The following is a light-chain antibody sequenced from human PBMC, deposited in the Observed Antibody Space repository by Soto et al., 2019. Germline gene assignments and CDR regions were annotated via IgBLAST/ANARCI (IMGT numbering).Light chain of an antibody. CDR1: QSVSSSY. J-gene: IGKJ1*01. CDR2: DTS. Sequence: EIVITQYTATLSVSPGERCTLSFSASQSVSSSYLAWYQQKPGQAPRLLIYDTSHRATGIPARFSGSGSGTDFTLTISRLEPEDFAVYYCQQYGSSPWTFGQGTMVDIK. CDR3: QQYGSSPWT. V-gene: IGKV3-20*01.